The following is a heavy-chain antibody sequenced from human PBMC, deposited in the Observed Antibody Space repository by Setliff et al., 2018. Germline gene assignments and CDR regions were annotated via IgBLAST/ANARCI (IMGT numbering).Heavy chain of an antibody. J-gene: IGHJ6*03. V-gene: IGHV3-7*01. Sequence: ETLSLSCAASGFTFSSYWMSWVRQAPGKGLEWVANIKQDGSEKYYVDSVKGRFTISRDNAKNSLYLQMNSLRAEDTAVYYCARLGGSSGSGGFYYYYYYMDVWGKGTTVTVSS. CDR1: GFTFSSYW. CDR2: IKQDGSEK. D-gene: IGHD3-16*01. CDR3: ARLGGSSGSGGFYYYYYYMDV.